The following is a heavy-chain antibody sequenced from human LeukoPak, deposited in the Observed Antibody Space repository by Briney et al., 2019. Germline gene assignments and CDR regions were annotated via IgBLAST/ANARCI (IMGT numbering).Heavy chain of an antibody. J-gene: IGHJ5*02. CDR2: ISSSSSYI. Sequence: GGSLRLSCAASGFTFSSYSMNWVRQAPGKGLEWVSSISSSSSYIYYADSVKGRFTISRDNAKDPLYLQMNRLRAEATAVYYCASSSGDGDWFDPWGQGTLVTVSS. D-gene: IGHD7-27*01. V-gene: IGHV3-21*01. CDR1: GFTFSSYS. CDR3: ASSSGDGDWFDP.